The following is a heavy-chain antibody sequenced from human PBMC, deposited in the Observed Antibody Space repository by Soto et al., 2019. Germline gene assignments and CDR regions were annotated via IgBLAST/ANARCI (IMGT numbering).Heavy chain of an antibody. CDR2: ISGSSSYI. D-gene: IGHD3-3*01. Sequence: GGSLRLSCAASGFTFSSYSMNWVRQAPGKGLEWVSSISGSSSYIYYADSVKGRFTISRDNAKNSLYLQMNSLRAEDTAVYYCAREGRITIFGVVTRRIAFDIWGQGTMVTVSS. CDR3: AREGRITIFGVVTRRIAFDI. J-gene: IGHJ3*02. CDR1: GFTFSSYS. V-gene: IGHV3-21*01.